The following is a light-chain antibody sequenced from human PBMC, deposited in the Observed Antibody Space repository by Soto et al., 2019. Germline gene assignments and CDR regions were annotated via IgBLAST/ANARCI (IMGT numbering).Light chain of an antibody. J-gene: IGKJ4*01. CDR1: QSVSSY. V-gene: IGKV3-11*01. CDR3: QQRSNWPLT. CDR2: DAS. Sequence: EIVLTQSPATLSLSPGERATLSCRASQSVSSYLAWYQQKPGQAPRLLIYDASNRATGIPARFSGSGSGTEFTLTISSLEPEDSALYYCQQRSNWPLTFGGGTQVEIK.